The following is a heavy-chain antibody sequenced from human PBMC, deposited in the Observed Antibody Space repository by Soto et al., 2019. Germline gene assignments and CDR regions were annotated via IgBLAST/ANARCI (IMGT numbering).Heavy chain of an antibody. V-gene: IGHV3-9*01. CDR2: ISWNSGST. J-gene: IGHJ3*02. D-gene: IGHD3-22*01. CDR1: GFTFDDYA. CDR3: AKDRSGYYDSSGYLPDAFDI. Sequence: GGSLRLSCAASGFTFDDYAMHWVRQAPGKGLEWVSGISWNSGSTYYADSVKGRFTISRDNSKSTLYLQMNSLRAEDTAVYYCAKDRSGYYDSSGYLPDAFDIWGQGTMVTV.